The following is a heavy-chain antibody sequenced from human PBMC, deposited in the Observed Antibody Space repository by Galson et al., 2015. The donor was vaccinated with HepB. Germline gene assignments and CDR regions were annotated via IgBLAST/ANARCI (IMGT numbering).Heavy chain of an antibody. CDR2: TYFMSKWHN. V-gene: IGHV6-1*01. J-gene: IGHJ6*02. CDR3: ARAPNFKSGWPNYYSYYYGMDV. Sequence: CAISGDSVSSNSASWNWVRQSPSRGLEWLGRTYFMSKWHNDYAVSVKTRITIIEDPSKNQFSLQLSSVTPDDTAVYYCARAPNFKSGWPNYYSYYYGMDVWGQGTTVTVSS. D-gene: IGHD6-19*01. CDR1: GDSVSSNSAS.